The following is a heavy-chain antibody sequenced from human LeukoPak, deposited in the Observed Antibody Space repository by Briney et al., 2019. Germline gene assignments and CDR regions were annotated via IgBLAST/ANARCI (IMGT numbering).Heavy chain of an antibody. Sequence: PGGSLRLSCAASGFTFSSYSMNWVRQAPGKGLEWVSYISSSSSTIYYADSVKGRFTISRDNAKNSLYLQMSSLRAEDTAVYYCARDDTPMSGVVTIFDYWGQGTLVTVSS. CDR2: ISSSSSTI. J-gene: IGHJ4*02. CDR3: ARDDTPMSGVVTIFDY. CDR1: GFTFSSYS. D-gene: IGHD3-3*01. V-gene: IGHV3-48*01.